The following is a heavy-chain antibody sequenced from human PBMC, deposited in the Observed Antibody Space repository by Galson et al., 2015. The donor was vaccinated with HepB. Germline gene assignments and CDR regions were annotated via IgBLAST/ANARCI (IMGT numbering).Heavy chain of an antibody. CDR2: IDTAGDT. V-gene: IGHV3-13*04. J-gene: IGHJ4*02. Sequence: SLRLSCAASGFTFSSYDMHWVRQPTGKGLEWVSAIDTAGDTYYPDSVKGRFTISRENAKNSLFLHMNSLTAGDTAVYYCSRGGVFGVTSEFDYWGQGILVTVSS. CDR1: GFTFSSYD. D-gene: IGHD4-17*01. CDR3: SRGGVFGVTSEFDY.